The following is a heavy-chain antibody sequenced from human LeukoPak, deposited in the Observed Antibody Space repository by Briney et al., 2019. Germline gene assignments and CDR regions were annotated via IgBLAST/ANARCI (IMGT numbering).Heavy chain of an antibody. CDR3: AKGAREFSSSFDY. D-gene: IGHD6-6*01. V-gene: IGHV3-53*05. J-gene: IGHJ4*02. CDR2: IYSDNT. CDR1: GFTVSSNS. Sequence: TGGSLRLSCTVSGFTVSSNSMSWVRQAPGKGLEWVSFIYSDNTHYSDSVKGRFTISRDNSKNTLYLQMNSLRAEDTALYYCAKGAREFSSSFDYWGQGTLVTVSS.